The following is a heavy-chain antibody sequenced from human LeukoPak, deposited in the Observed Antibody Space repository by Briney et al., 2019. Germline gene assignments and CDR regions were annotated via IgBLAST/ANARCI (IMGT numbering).Heavy chain of an antibody. J-gene: IGHJ1*01. D-gene: IGHD3-22*01. CDR3: ARVYYYDSSQYFQH. CDR2: ISSSSSTI. Sequence: GGSLRLSCAASGFTFSSYSMNWVRQAPGKGLEWVSYISSSSSTIYYADSVKGRFTISRDNAKNSLYLQMNSLRAEDTAVYYCARVYYYDSSQYFQHWGQGTLVTVSS. V-gene: IGHV3-48*04. CDR1: GFTFSSYS.